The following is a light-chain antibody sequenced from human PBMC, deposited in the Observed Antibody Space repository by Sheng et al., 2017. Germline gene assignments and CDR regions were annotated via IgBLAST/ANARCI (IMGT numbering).Light chain of an antibody. CDR2: KAS. J-gene: IGKJ1*01. CDR3: QQYNSNLGT. Sequence: DIQMTQSPSTLSASVGDRVSITCRASQSVSTWLAWYQQKPGKAPKLLIYKASRLESGVPSRFSASTSGTEFTLTISGLQPDDFATYYCQQYNSNLGTFGQGTKVEIK. V-gene: IGKV1-5*03. CDR1: QSVSTW.